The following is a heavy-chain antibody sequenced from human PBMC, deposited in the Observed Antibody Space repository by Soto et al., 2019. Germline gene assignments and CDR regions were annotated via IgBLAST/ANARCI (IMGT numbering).Heavy chain of an antibody. CDR3: ASAVGPFCY. CDR1: GFDFSTYG. J-gene: IGHJ4*02. D-gene: IGHD2-2*01. CDR2: IWYDGSNK. Sequence: QVQLVESGGGVVQPGRSLRLSCAASGFDFSTYGMHWVRQAPGKGLEWVAVIWYDGSNKYYADSVKGRFTISRDNSRNTLYLQMSSLRAEDKAVCYCASAVGPFCYWCQGTLVTVSS. V-gene: IGHV3-33*01.